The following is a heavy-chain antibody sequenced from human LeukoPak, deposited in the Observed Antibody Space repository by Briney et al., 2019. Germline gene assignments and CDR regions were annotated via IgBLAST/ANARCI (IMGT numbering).Heavy chain of an antibody. CDR2: IYYSGST. V-gene: IGHV4-59*08. CDR1: GGSISSYY. CDR3: ARLGRRYFDWLFYPDYFDY. D-gene: IGHD3-9*01. Sequence: SETLSLTCTVSGGSISSYYWSWIRQPPGKGLEWIGYIYYSGSTNYNPSLKSRVTISVDTSKNQFSLKLSSVTAADTAVYYCARLGRRYFDWLFYPDYFDYWGQGTLVTVSS. J-gene: IGHJ4*02.